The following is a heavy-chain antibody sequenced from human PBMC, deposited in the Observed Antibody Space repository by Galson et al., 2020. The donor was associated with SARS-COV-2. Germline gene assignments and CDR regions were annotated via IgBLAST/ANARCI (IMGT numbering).Heavy chain of an antibody. CDR3: ARSGYCSGGSCYNDY. V-gene: IGHV3-21*01. Sequence: GGSLRLSCAASGFTFSSYSMNWVRQAPGKGLEWVLSISSSSSYIYYADSVKGRFTISRDNAKNSLYLQMNSLRAEDTAVYYCARSGYCSGGSCYNDYWGQGTLVTVSS. J-gene: IGHJ4*02. CDR1: GFTFSSYS. CDR2: ISSSSSYI. D-gene: IGHD2-15*01.